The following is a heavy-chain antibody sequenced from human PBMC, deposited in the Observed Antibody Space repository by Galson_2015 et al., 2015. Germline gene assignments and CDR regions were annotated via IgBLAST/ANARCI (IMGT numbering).Heavy chain of an antibody. D-gene: IGHD5-18*01. CDR3: ARGGYSYGWRPPDY. V-gene: IGHV5-10-1*01. J-gene: IGHJ4*02. Sequence: QYGAEVKKPGGSLRISCTGSGYSFTAYWISWVRQMPGKGLEWMAVIDPSDSYTNYSPSSQGYVTISVDKSISTAYLQWSSLKASDTAVYYCARGGYSYGWRPPDYWGREPWSPSPQ. CDR1: GYSFTAYW. CDR2: IDPSDSYT.